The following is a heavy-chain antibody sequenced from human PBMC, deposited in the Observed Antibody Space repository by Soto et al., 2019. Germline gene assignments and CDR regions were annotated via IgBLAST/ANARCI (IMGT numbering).Heavy chain of an antibody. CDR1: GGSISSSSYY. V-gene: IGHV4-39*01. Sequence: QLQLQESGPGLVKPSETLSLTCTVSGGSISSSSYYWGWIRQPPGKGLEWIGSIYYSGSTYYNPSLKSRVTISVDTSKNQFSLKLSSVTAADTAVYYCANFPIQIFSSSVPEVWGQGTTVTVSS. CDR3: ANFPIQIFSSSVPEV. CDR2: IYYSGST. J-gene: IGHJ6*02. D-gene: IGHD6-6*01.